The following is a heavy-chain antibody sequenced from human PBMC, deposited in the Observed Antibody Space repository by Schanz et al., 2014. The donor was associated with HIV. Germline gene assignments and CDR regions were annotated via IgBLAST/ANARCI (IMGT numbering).Heavy chain of an antibody. Sequence: QVQLVQSGDEVKKPGASVKVSCTASGYTFTSYGINWVRQAPGQGLEWMGWINPNSGATDSAQKFQGRVTMTRDTSISTAFMELSSLRSDDTAVYYCARDTNFVLDVWGQGTTVTVSS. J-gene: IGHJ6*02. V-gene: IGHV1-2*02. D-gene: IGHD2-8*01. CDR1: GYTFTSYG. CDR3: ARDTNFVLDV. CDR2: INPNSGAT.